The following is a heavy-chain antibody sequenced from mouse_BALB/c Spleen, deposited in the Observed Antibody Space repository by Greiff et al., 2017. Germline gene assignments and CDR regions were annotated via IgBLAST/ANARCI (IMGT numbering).Heavy chain of an antibody. CDR3: ASTSTMITTWFAY. J-gene: IGHJ3*01. Sequence: EVKLQESGPELVKPGASVKISCKTSGYTFTEYTMHWVKQSHGKSLEWIGGINPNNGGTSYNQKFKGKATLTVDKSSSTAYMELRSLTSEDSAVYYCASTSTMITTWFAYWGQGTLVTVSA. CDR1: GYTFTEYT. V-gene: IGHV1-18*01. CDR2: INPNNGGT. D-gene: IGHD2-4*01.